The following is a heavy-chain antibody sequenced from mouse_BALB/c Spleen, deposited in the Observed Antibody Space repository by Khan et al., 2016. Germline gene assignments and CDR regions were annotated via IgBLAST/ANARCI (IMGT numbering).Heavy chain of an antibody. Sequence: EVQLQESGPGLVKPSQSLSLTCTVTGYSITSDYAWNWIRQFPGNKLEWMGYISYSGSTSYNPSLKSRISITRDTSKNQFFLQLNSVTTEDTATYYWARAPPRWYCDVWGAGTTVTVSS. V-gene: IGHV3-2*02. CDR1: GYSITSDYA. CDR3: ARAPPRWYCDV. CDR2: ISYSGST. J-gene: IGHJ1*01.